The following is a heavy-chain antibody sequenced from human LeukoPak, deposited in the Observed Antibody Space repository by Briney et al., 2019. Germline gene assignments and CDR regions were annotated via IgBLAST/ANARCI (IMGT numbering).Heavy chain of an antibody. CDR3: ARGVYIAAAQYGY. CDR2: ICYSGTT. D-gene: IGHD6-13*01. CDR1: GGSISNYY. J-gene: IGHJ4*02. Sequence: SETPSLTCTVSGGSISNYYWSWIRQPPGKGLEWIGYICYSGTTNYNPSLKSRVTISVDTSKNQFSLKLNSVTAADTAVYYCARGVYIAAAQYGYWGQGTLVTVSS. V-gene: IGHV4-59*01.